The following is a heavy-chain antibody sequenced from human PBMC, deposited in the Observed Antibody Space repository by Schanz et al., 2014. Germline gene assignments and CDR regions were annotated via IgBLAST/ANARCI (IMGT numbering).Heavy chain of an antibody. CDR2: ISRDGTTS. V-gene: IGHV3-11*04. CDR1: GFIFNDYY. CDR3: ARDRVQYSSGWYSDS. J-gene: IGHJ4*02. Sequence: QVQLVESGGGLVKPGGSLRLSCAASGFIFNDYYMNWIRQAPGKGLEWLSYISRDGTTSYYADSVKGRFTISRDNAKNSLFLQMNSLTAEDTAVYYCARDRVQYSSGWYSDSWGQGTLVTVSS. D-gene: IGHD6-19*01.